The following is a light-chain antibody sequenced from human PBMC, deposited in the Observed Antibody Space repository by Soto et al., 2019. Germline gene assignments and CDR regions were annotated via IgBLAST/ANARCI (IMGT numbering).Light chain of an antibody. J-gene: IGLJ7*01. V-gene: IGLV1-40*01. Sequence: QSVLTQPPSVSGAPGQRVTISCTGSSSNIGAGYDVPWYQQLPGTAPKLLIYGDSNRPSGVPDRFSGSKSGTSASLAITGLQAEDEADYYCQSYASSLSGWVFGGGTQLTVL. CDR2: GDS. CDR3: QSYASSLSGWV. CDR1: SSNIGAGYD.